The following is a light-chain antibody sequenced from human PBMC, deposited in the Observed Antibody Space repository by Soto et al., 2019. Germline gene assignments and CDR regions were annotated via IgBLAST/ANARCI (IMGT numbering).Light chain of an antibody. CDR2: DAS. J-gene: IGKJ1*01. V-gene: IGKV1-5*01. CDR1: QSISGW. Sequence: DIHMTQSPSTLSASVLDRVTITFRASQSISGWLAWYQQKPGEAPKLLIYDASTLESGVPSRFSGSGSETQFTLTISGLQPEDFATYYCQQHYTYSWTFGQGTKVDIK. CDR3: QQHYTYSWT.